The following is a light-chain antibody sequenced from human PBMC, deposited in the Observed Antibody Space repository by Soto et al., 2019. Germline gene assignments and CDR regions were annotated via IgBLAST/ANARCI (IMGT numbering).Light chain of an antibody. CDR3: QQRSDSIT. CDR2: DAS. V-gene: IGKV3-11*01. Sequence: IVLAHSPDTLSFSPGEIATLSCWASHSVTTHLAWFQQRPGQTPRLLIYDASTRAPGIPARFSGRGSGADFTLTISSLEPEDFAVYYCQQRSDSITFGQGTKVDIK. CDR1: HSVTTH. J-gene: IGKJ1*01.